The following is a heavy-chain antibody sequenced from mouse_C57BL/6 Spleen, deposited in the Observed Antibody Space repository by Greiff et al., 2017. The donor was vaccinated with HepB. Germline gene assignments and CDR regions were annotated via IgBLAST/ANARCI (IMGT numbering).Heavy chain of an antibody. CDR3: ARDARDYDGGFDD. Sequence: EVKLMESGGGLVQSGRSLRLSCATSGFTFSDFYMEWVRQAPGKGLEWIAASRNKANDYTTEYSASVKGRFIVSRDTSQSILYLQMNALRAEDTAIYNCARDARDYDGGFDDWGQGTTLTVSS. CDR2: SRNKANDYTT. CDR1: GFTFSDFY. D-gene: IGHD2-4*01. J-gene: IGHJ2*01. V-gene: IGHV7-1*01.